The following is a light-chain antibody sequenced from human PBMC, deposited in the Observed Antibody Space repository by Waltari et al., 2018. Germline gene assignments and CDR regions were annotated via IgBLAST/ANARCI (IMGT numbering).Light chain of an antibody. J-gene: IGKJ2*01. CDR2: AAT. V-gene: IGKV1-39*01. CDR1: KSIITY. Sequence: DIKMTQSPSPLSASVGDRFPFTCRASKSIITYLNWYQQKPGKAPSLLIFAATSLQSGVPSRFSGSGSGTEFTLTINNLQPEDFATYYCQQGYSSPPYTFGQGTKLLI. CDR3: QQGYSSPPYT.